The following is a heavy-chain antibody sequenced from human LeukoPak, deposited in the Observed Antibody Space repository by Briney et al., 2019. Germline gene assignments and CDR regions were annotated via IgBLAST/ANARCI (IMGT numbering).Heavy chain of an antibody. Sequence: GSSVKVTCKASGGRFSSHAISWVRQAPGQGLEWMGGITPMFGTASYAQKFQGRVTITADESTSTAYMELSSLRSEDTAVYYCARDPIGSRWPYYFDYWGQGTLVTVSS. D-gene: IGHD6-13*01. CDR2: ITPMFGTA. J-gene: IGHJ4*02. V-gene: IGHV1-69*01. CDR3: ARDPIGSRWPYYFDY. CDR1: GGRFSSHA.